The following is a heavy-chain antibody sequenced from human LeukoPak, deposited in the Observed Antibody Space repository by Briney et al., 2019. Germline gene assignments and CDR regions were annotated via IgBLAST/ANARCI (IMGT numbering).Heavy chain of an antibody. Sequence: PGGSLRLSCAASGFTFSSYAMSWVRQAPGKGLEWVSTVSNIDDKTYYADSVEGRFTISRDNSKNTLYLHMNSLTAEDTAIYYCAKATGTLGNWGQGTLVTVSS. V-gene: IGHV3-23*01. CDR1: GFTFSSYA. D-gene: IGHD1-1*01. J-gene: IGHJ4*02. CDR3: AKATGTLGN. CDR2: VSNIDDKT.